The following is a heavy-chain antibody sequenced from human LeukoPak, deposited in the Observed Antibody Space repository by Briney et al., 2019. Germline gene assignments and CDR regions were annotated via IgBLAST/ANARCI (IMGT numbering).Heavy chain of an antibody. CDR3: ARATFAGGGDIVVVPADAHAFDI. V-gene: IGHV1-18*01. Sequence: ASVKVSCKASGYTFTSYGISWVRQAPGQGLEWMGWISAYNGNTNYAQKLQGRVTMTTDTSTSTAYMELRSLGSDDTAVYYFARATFAGGGDIVVVPADAHAFDIWGQGTMVTVSS. D-gene: IGHD2-2*01. CDR1: GYTFTSYG. J-gene: IGHJ3*02. CDR2: ISAYNGNT.